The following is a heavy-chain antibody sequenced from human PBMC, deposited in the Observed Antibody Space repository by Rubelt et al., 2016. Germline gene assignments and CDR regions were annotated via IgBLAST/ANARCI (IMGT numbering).Heavy chain of an antibody. CDR3: ARVGPAANYYYYGMDV. D-gene: IGHD2-2*01. J-gene: IGHJ6*02. CDR2: IYYSGST. V-gene: IGHV4-39*01. Sequence: GWIRQPPGKGLEWIGSIYYSGSTYYNPSLKSRVTISVDTSKNQFSLKLSSVTAADTAVYYCARVGPAANYYYYGMDVWGQGTTVTVPS.